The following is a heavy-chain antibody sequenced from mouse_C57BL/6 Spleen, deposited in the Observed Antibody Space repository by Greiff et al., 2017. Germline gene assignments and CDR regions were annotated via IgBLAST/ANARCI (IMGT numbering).Heavy chain of an antibody. CDR1: ISLSTSGMGL. CDR2: WNNDNY. CDR3: WREQVYDGYYGPAYYYAMDY. D-gene: IGHD2-3*01. Sequence: QVTLKESGPGILQPSQTLSLACTFSGISLSTSGMGLSWLRKPSGKALEWLASIWNNDNYYNPSLKSRLTISKETSNYQVFLKLTSVDTADSATYYGAWREQVYDGYYGPAYYYAMDYWGQGTSVTVSS. J-gene: IGHJ4*01. V-gene: IGHV8-2*01.